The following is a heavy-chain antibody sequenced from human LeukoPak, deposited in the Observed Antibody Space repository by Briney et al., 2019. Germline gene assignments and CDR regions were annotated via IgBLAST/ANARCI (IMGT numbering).Heavy chain of an antibody. Sequence: GASVKVSCKASGGTFSSYAISWVRQAPGQGLEWMGRIIPILGIANYARKFQGRVTITADKSTSTAYMELSSLRSEDTAVYYCARDRGYSGYAGGYYWGQGTLVAVSS. CDR1: GGTFSSYA. J-gene: IGHJ4*02. CDR2: IIPILGIA. D-gene: IGHD5-12*01. V-gene: IGHV1-69*04. CDR3: ARDRGYSGYAGGYY.